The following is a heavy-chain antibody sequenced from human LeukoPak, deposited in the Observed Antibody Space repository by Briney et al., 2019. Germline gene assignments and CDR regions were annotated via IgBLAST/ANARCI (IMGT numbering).Heavy chain of an antibody. CDR2: LSGSGGST. Sequence: GGSLRLSCAASGFTFSTYAMSSVRQAPGKGLEWVSGLSGSGGSTYYADSVKGRFTISRDNSKNTLYLQMNSLRAEDTAVYYCTKGDILTGYYDPYYFGYWGPGTLVTVSS. CDR1: GFTFSTYA. J-gene: IGHJ4*02. V-gene: IGHV3-23*01. D-gene: IGHD3-9*01. CDR3: TKGDILTGYYDPYYFGY.